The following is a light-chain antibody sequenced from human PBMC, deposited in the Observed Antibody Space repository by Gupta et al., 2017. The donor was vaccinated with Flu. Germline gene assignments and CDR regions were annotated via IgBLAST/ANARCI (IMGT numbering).Light chain of an antibody. CDR3: QQYGVSPRT. Sequence: EIVLTQSPGTLSLSPGKRATLSCRASQSVSNSYLAWYQQKPGQAPRLVIYDASTRATGIPDRFSGSGSGTGFTLTISRLEPEDFAVYYCQQYGVSPRTFGQGTKVEI. J-gene: IGKJ1*01. V-gene: IGKV3-20*01. CDR1: QSVSNSY. CDR2: DAS.